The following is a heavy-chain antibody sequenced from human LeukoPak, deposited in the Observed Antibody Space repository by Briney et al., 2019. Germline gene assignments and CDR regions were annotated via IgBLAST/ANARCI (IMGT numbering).Heavy chain of an antibody. V-gene: IGHV4-34*01. Sequence: SETLSLTCAVYGGSFSGYYWSWIRQPPGKGLEWIGEINHSGSTNYNPSPKSRVTISVDTSKNQFALELTSVTAADTAVYYCARELPDWFDPWGQGTLVTVSS. CDR3: ARELPDWFDP. J-gene: IGHJ5*02. D-gene: IGHD5-24*01. CDR2: INHSGST. CDR1: GGSFSGYY.